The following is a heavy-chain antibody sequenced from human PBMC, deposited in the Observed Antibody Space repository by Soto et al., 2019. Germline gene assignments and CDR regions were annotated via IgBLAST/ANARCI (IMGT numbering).Heavy chain of an antibody. CDR1: GFTFSSYA. CDR2: ISGSGGST. D-gene: IGHD1-1*01. V-gene: IGHV3-23*01. J-gene: IGHJ6*02. Sequence: EVQLLESGGGLVQPGGSLRLSCAASGFTFSSYAMSWVRQAPGKGLEWVSAISGSGGSTYYSDSVKGRFSISRDNSKQSIYLQMHTLRAEYTAVYYCAIGQPTPGRMDVWGQGTTVTVSS. CDR3: AIGQPTPGRMDV.